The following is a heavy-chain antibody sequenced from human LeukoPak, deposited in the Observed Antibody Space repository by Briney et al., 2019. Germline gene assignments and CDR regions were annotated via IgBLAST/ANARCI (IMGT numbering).Heavy chain of an antibody. CDR3: AKDSRVIQLWSSLPGY. CDR2: ISYDGSNK. D-gene: IGHD5-18*01. CDR1: GFTFSSYG. V-gene: IGHV3-30*18. J-gene: IGHJ4*02. Sequence: PGGSLRLSCAASGFTFSSYGMHWVRQAPGKGPEWVAVISYDGSNKYYADSVKGRFTISRDNSKNTLYLQMNSLRAEDTAVYYCAKDSRVIQLWSSLPGYWGQGTLVTVSS.